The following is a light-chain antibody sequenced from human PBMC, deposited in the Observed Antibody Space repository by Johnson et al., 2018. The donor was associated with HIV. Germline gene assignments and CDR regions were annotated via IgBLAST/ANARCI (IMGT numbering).Light chain of an antibody. J-gene: IGLJ1*01. Sequence: QSVLTQPPSVSAAPGQKVTISCSGSSSNIGHNYVPWSQHLPGTAPKIVIYDNDKRPLGSPDRFSGSKSGTSATLGINGLPTGDEADYSCGTLDISLNAFVFGSGTKVTVL. CDR1: SSNIGHNY. CDR2: DND. V-gene: IGLV1-51*01. CDR3: GTLDISLNAFV.